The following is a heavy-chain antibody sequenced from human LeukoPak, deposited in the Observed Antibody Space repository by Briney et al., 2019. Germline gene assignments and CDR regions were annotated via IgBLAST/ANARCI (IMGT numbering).Heavy chain of an antibody. CDR3: ARGGCSSTSCLYYYYYMDV. V-gene: IGHV4-59*01. CDR1: GGSISSYY. J-gene: IGHJ6*03. D-gene: IGHD2-2*01. Sequence: PSETLSLTCTVSGGSISSYYWSWIRQPPGKGLEWIGYIYYSGSTNYNPSLKSRVTISVDTSKNQFSLKLSSVTAADTAVYYCARGGCSSTSCLYYYYYMDVWGKGTTVTISS. CDR2: IYYSGST.